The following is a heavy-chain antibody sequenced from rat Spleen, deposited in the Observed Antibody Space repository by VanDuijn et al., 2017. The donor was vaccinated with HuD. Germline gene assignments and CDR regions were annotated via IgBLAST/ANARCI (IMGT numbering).Heavy chain of an antibody. Sequence: VQLKESGPGLVQPSQTLSLTCTVSGFSLTSYHVSWVRQPPGKSLVWMGYINSAGSSNYNPSLKSRISITRDTSKNQFFLQVNSVTTEDTATYYCARAYYDGSYYDYWGQGVMVTVSS. CDR2: INSAGSS. J-gene: IGHJ2*01. V-gene: IGHV3-3*01. CDR1: GFSLTSYHV. CDR3: ARAYYDGSYYDY. D-gene: IGHD1-12*02.